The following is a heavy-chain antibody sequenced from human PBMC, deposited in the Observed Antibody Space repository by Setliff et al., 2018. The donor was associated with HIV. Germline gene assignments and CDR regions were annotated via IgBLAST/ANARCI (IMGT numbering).Heavy chain of an antibody. D-gene: IGHD3-10*01. CDR1: GYTFISYA. CDR2: ITGGSGNT. V-gene: IGHV1-3*01. CDR3: ARKGSGSSFDFEY. J-gene: IGHJ4*02. Sequence: ASVKVSCKASGYTFISYAIHWVRQAPGQSLEWMGWITGGSGNTKYSEKFQGRVTLTKDTSASTAYMELSSLRSEDTAVYYCARKGSGSSFDFEYWGQGTLVTVSS.